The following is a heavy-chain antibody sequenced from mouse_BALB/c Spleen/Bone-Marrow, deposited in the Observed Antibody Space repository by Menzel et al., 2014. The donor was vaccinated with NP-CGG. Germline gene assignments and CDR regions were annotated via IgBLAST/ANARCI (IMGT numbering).Heavy chain of an antibody. Sequence: VQLQQSGAELVEPGASVKLSCTASGFNIKDTYMHWVKQRPEQGLEWIGRIDPANGNTKYDPKFQGKASITADTSPNTAYLQLSSLTSEDTAVYYCASYVYGYYFDYWGQGTTLTVSS. J-gene: IGHJ2*01. CDR3: ASYVYGYYFDY. V-gene: IGHV14-3*02. D-gene: IGHD2-2*01. CDR1: GFNIKDTY. CDR2: IDPANGNT.